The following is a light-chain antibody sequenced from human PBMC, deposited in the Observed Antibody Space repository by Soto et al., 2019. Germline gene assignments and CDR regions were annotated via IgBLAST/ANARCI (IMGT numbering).Light chain of an antibody. Sequence: EIVLTQSPGTLSLSRGERATLSCRASQRVRSSHLAWYQQKPGQAPRLLIYGASSRATGIPDRFSGSGSGTDFTLTISRLEPEDFAVYYCQQYGSSPLTFGGGTKVEIK. CDR2: GAS. J-gene: IGKJ4*01. CDR3: QQYGSSPLT. CDR1: QRVRSSH. V-gene: IGKV3-20*01.